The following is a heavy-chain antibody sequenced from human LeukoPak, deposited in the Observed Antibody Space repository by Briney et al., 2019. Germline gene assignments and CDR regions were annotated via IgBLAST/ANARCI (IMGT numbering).Heavy chain of an antibody. Sequence: PGGSLRLSCVTSGFTFGTYGMHWVRQAPGKGLEWVTFIPYDGITKYYADSVKGRFTISRDNANNSLYLQINSLRAEDTAVYYCARDIWTGLFDPWGQGTLVTVSS. J-gene: IGHJ5*02. CDR1: GFTFGTYG. CDR2: IPYDGITK. D-gene: IGHD1-14*01. CDR3: ARDIWTGLFDP. V-gene: IGHV3-30*02.